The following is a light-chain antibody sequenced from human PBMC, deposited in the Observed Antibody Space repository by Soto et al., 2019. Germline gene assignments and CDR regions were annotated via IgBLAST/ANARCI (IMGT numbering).Light chain of an antibody. Sequence: EVVVTQSPGTLSLSTGERATLSCRASQSVSSSYLAWYQQKPGQAPRLLIYGASSRATGIPDRFSGSGSGTDFTLTISRLEPEDFAVYYCHHYGSSPLTFGQGTRLEIK. CDR3: HHYGSSPLT. CDR1: QSVSSSY. V-gene: IGKV3-20*01. CDR2: GAS. J-gene: IGKJ5*01.